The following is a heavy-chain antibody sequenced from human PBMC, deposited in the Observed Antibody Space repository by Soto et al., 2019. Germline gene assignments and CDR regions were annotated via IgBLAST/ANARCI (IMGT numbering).Heavy chain of an antibody. CDR2: IYYSGST. V-gene: IGHV4-30-4*02. CDR1: GGSISSGDYY. J-gene: IGHJ4*02. D-gene: IGHD3-10*01. Sequence: SETLSLTCTVSGGSISSGDYYWSWIRQPPGKGLEWIGYIYYSGSTYYNPSLKSRVTISVDTSKNQFSLKLSSVTAADTAVYYCARGGLWFGEPIESYWGQGTLVTVSS. CDR3: ARGGLWFGEPIESY.